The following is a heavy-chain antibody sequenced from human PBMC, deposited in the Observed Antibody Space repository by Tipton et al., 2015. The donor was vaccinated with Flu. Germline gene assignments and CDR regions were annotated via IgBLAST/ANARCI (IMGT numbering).Heavy chain of an antibody. J-gene: IGHJ5*02. D-gene: IGHD3-3*02. CDR2: IYHSGST. CDR3: AREHHFWSGYYTRTFDP. CDR1: GGSISSYY. V-gene: IGHV4-59*01. Sequence: LRLSCTVSGGSISSYYWSWIRQPPGKGLEWIGYIYHSGSTNYNPSLKSRVTISVDTSKNQFSLKLSSVTAADTAVYYCAREHHFWSGYYTRTFDPWGQGTLVTVSS.